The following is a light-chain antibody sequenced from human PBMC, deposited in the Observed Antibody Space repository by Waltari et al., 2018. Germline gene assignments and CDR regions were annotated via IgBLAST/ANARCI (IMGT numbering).Light chain of an antibody. V-gene: IGKV3-20*01. Sequence: EIVLTQSPGSLSLSPGERATLSCKARQSVAKYLAWYQQKPGQAPRLLIYHASIRATGIPDRFSGSGYGTDFSLTISRLEPEDFAVYFCQKYVNLPATFGQGTTVEV. J-gene: IGKJ1*01. CDR1: QSVAKY. CDR3: QKYVNLPAT. CDR2: HAS.